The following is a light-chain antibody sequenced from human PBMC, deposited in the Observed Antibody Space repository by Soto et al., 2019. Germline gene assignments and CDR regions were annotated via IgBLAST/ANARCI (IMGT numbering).Light chain of an antibody. CDR3: QVWDNTDDVV. CDR2: DDR. J-gene: IGLJ2*01. V-gene: IGLV3-21*02. CDR1: NVGTKS. Sequence: SYELAQPPSVSVAPGQTARITCGGYNVGTKSVHWYQQKAGQAPVLVVYDDRDRPSGIPERFSGSKSGNTATLTISWVEAGDEAAYYCQVWDNTDDVVFGGGTKLTVL.